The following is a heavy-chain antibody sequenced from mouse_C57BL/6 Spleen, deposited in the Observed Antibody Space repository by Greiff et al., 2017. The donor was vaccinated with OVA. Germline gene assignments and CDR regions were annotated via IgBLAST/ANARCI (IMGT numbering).Heavy chain of an antibody. J-gene: IGHJ4*01. D-gene: IGHD2-3*01. V-gene: IGHV1-22*01. CDR2: INPNNGGT. Sequence: EVQLQQPGPELVKPGASVKMSCKASGYTFTDYNMHWVKQSHGKSLEWIGYINPNNGGTSYNQKFKGKATLTVNKSSSTAYMELRSLTSEDSAVYYCAGDGYYVEAMDYWGQGTSVTVSS. CDR3: AGDGYYVEAMDY. CDR1: GYTFTDYN.